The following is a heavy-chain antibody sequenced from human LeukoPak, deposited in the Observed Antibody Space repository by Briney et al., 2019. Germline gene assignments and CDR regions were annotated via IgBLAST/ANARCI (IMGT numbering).Heavy chain of an antibody. CDR1: GFTFSSYD. CDR3: ARVLTPNYDYVWGSYRPTCFDY. D-gene: IGHD3-16*02. Sequence: GGSLRLSCAACGFTFSSYDMHWVRQATGKGLEWVSAIGTAGDTYYPGSVKGQFTISRENAKNSLYLQMNSLRAGDTAAYYCARVLTPNYDYVWGSYRPTCFDYWGQGTLVTVSS. J-gene: IGHJ4*02. CDR2: IGTAGDT. V-gene: IGHV3-13*03.